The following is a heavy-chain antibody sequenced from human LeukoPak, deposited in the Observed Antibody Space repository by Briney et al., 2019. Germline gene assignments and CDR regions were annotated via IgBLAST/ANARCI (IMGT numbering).Heavy chain of an antibody. J-gene: IGHJ3*02. CDR3: ASGEVLGAFDI. CDR2: TYSGGST. D-gene: IGHD1-1*01. Sequence: GGSLRLSCAASGFTVSSNYMSWVRQAPGKGLEWVSVTYSGGSTYYADSVKGRFTISRDNSKNTLYLQMNSLRAEDTAVYYCASGEVLGAFDIWGQGTMVTVSS. CDR1: GFTVSSNY. V-gene: IGHV3-53*01.